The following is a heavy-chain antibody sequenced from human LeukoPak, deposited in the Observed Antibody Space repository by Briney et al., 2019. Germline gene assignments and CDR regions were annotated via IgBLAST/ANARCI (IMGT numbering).Heavy chain of an antibody. CDR3: ARVDYGGALGAFDI. Sequence: SQTLSLTCTVSGGSISSGGYYWSWIRQHPGKGLEWIGYIYYSGSTYYNPSLKSRVTISVDTSKNQFSLKLSSVTAADTAVYYCARVDYGGALGAFDIWGQGTMVTVSS. V-gene: IGHV4-31*03. J-gene: IGHJ3*02. CDR1: GGSISSGGYY. CDR2: IYYSGST. D-gene: IGHD4-23*01.